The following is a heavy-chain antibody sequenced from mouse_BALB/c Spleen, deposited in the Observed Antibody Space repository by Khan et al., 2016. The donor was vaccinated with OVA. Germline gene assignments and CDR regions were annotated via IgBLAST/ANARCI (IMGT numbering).Heavy chain of an antibody. V-gene: IGHV5-12-1*01. Sequence: DVKLVESGGGLVKPGGSLKLSCAASGFAFSSYDMSWVRQTPEKRLEWVAYISSGGGSTYYPDTVKGRFTISRDNAKNTLYLQMSSLKSEDTAMFYCARGWGGNFYYAMDYWGQGTSVTVSS. CDR1: GFAFSSYD. CDR3: ARGWGGNFYYAMDY. CDR2: ISSGGGST. D-gene: IGHD2-1*01. J-gene: IGHJ4*01.